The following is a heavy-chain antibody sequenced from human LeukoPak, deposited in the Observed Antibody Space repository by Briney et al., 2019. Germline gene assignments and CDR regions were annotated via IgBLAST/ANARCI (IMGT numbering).Heavy chain of an antibody. CDR1: GYTFSGYY. D-gene: IGHD3-3*01. Sequence: GSVKVSCTASGYTFSGYYMHWVRQAPGQGLEWMGCINRNSGGTYYAQKLQGRVTITRDTSNNTAYTQLSRLRSDDTAVYYCARLENWSGYYNFDYWGQGTLVTVSS. J-gene: IGHJ4*02. CDR3: ARLENWSGYYNFDY. V-gene: IGHV1-2*02. CDR2: INRNSGGT.